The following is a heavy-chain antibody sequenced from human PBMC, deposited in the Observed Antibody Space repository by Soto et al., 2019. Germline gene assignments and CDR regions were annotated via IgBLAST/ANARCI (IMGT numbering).Heavy chain of an antibody. CDR1: GASISSGSYY. CDR2: ISNSGST. Sequence: QVQLQESGPGLVKPSQTLSLTSTVSGASISSGSYYWRWIRQLPAKGLEWIGYISNSGSTYYNPSLKSRVTISVDTSKNQFSLRVSSVTAADTAVYYCARAVYSNHVYWGQGTLVTVSS. J-gene: IGHJ4*02. CDR3: ARAVYSNHVY. V-gene: IGHV4-31*03. D-gene: IGHD4-4*01.